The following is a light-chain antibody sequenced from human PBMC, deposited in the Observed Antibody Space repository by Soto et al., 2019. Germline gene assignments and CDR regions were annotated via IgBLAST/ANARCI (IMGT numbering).Light chain of an antibody. CDR3: QQYGGSTYT. CDR1: QSVRSNY. J-gene: IGKJ2*01. Sequence: EIVLTQSPGTLSLSPGERATLSCRASQSVRSNYLAWYQQKPGQAPRLLIYGACSRATGIPNRFSGTGSGTNFTLTISRLEPEDVTVYYCQQYGGSTYTFGQGTKLEIK. V-gene: IGKV3-20*01. CDR2: GAC.